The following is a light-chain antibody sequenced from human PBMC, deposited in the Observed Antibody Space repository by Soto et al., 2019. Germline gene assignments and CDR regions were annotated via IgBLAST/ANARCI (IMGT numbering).Light chain of an antibody. J-gene: IGLJ2*01. Sequence: QPVLTQSPSASASLGASVKLTCTLSSGHSSYAIAWHQQQPEKGPRYLMKLNSDDSHSKGDGIPDRFSGSSSGAERYLTISSLQSEDEADYYCQTWGTGPLVFGGGTKVTLL. CDR1: SGHSSYA. CDR2: LNSDDSH. V-gene: IGLV4-69*01. CDR3: QTWGTGPLV.